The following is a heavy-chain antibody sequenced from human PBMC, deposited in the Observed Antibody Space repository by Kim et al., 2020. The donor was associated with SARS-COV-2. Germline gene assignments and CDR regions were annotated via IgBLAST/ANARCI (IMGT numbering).Heavy chain of an antibody. Sequence: VKGRFTHSRENAKNSLYLQMNSLRAEDTAVYYCARDRITGATYYYDGMDVWGQGTTVTVSS. J-gene: IGHJ6*02. CDR3: ARDRITGATYYYDGMDV. V-gene: IGHV3-21*01. D-gene: IGHD7-27*01.